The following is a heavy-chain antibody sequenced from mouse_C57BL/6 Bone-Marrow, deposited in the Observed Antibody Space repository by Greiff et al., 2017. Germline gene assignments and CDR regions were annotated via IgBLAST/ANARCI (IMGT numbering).Heavy chain of an antibody. J-gene: IGHJ3*01. V-gene: IGHV2-2*01. CDR1: GFSLTSYG. Sequence: VKLVESGPGLVQPSQSLSITCTVSGFSLTSYGVHWVRQSPGKGLEWLGVIWSGGSTDYNAAFISRLSISKDNSKSQVFFKMNSLQADDTAIYYCARIPMVTTGGFAYWGQGTLVTVSA. CDR2: IWSGGST. CDR3: ARIPMVTTGGFAY. D-gene: IGHD2-2*01.